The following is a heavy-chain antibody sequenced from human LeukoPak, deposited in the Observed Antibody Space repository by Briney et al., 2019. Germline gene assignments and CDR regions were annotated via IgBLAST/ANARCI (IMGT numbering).Heavy chain of an antibody. J-gene: IGHJ1*01. Sequence: GASVKVSCKASGYTFTSYGISWVRQAPGQGLEWMGWISAYNGNTNYAQKFQGRVTMATDISTSTAYMELSSLRSEDTAVYYCARVSRAVPHWGQGTLVTVSS. CDR1: GYTFTSYG. CDR2: ISAYNGNT. V-gene: IGHV1-18*01. CDR3: ARVSRAVPH. D-gene: IGHD2/OR15-2a*01.